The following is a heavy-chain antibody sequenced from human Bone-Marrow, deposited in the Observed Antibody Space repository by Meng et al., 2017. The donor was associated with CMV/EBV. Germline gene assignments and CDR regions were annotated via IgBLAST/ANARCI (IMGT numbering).Heavy chain of an antibody. Sequence: GESLKISCAASGFTFSSYAMHWVRQAPGKGLEWVAVISYDGSNKYYADSVKGRFTISRDNSKNTLYLQMNSLRAEDTAVYYCARDKRKEQLVPFDYWGQGTLVTVSS. D-gene: IGHD6-6*01. V-gene: IGHV3-30-3*01. J-gene: IGHJ4*02. CDR2: ISYDGSNK. CDR3: ARDKRKEQLVPFDY. CDR1: GFTFSSYA.